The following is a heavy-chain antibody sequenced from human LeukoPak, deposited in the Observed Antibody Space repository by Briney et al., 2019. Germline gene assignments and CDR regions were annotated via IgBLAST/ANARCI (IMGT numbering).Heavy chain of an antibody. Sequence: GGSLRLSCEASGFTFSNYAMSWVRQAPGKGLEWVSVISGSGDRTHYADSVKGQFTISRDNSKNTLYLQMNSLRAEDTAVYYCAKSIVVVAAALDYWGQGTLVTVSS. CDR1: GFTFSNYA. V-gene: IGHV3-23*01. CDR2: ISGSGDRT. CDR3: AKSIVVVAAALDY. D-gene: IGHD2-2*01. J-gene: IGHJ4*02.